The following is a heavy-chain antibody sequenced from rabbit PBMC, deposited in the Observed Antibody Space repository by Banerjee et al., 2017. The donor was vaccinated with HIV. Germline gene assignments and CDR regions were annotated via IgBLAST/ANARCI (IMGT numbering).Heavy chain of an antibody. Sequence: QSLEESGGDLVKPGASLTLTCTASGFTLSSYWMYWVRQTPGKGLEWIACIYAGSSGSTWYASWAKGRFTISKASSTTVTLQMTSLTAADTATYFCARGSSGWGARRINLWGPGTLVTVS. CDR3: ARGSSGWGARRINL. CDR2: IYAGSSGST. D-gene: IGHD4-1*01. CDR1: GFTLSSYW. V-gene: IGHV1S40*01. J-gene: IGHJ4*01.